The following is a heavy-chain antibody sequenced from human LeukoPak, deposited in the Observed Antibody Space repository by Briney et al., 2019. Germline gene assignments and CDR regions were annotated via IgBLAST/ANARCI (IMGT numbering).Heavy chain of an antibody. D-gene: IGHD4-11*01. CDR1: GGSISSYY. Sequence: PSETLSLTCTVSGGSISSYYWSWIRQPPGKGLEWIGYIYYSGSTNYNPSLKSRVTISVDTSKNQFSLKLSSVTAADTAVYYCARLIKYSNYYFDYWGQGTLVTVSS. CDR3: ARLIKYSNYYFDY. V-gene: IGHV4-59*08. CDR2: IYYSGST. J-gene: IGHJ4*02.